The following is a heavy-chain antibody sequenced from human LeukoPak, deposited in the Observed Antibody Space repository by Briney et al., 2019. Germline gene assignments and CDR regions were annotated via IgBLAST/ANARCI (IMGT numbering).Heavy chain of an antibody. J-gene: IGHJ4*02. V-gene: IGHV3-7*05. CDR2: IKQDGSEK. CDR1: GFTFSSNW. CDR3: ARAGGWYAGDY. D-gene: IGHD6-19*01. Sequence: VGSLRLSCAASGFTFSSNWMTWVRQAPGKGLEWVAIIKQDGSEKYYVDSVRGRFTISRDNAKNSLYLQMNTLRADDTAVYYCARAGGWYAGDYWGQGTLVTVSS.